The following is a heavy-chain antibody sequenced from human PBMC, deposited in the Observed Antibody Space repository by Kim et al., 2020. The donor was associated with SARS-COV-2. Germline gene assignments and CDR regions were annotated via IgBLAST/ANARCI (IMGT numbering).Heavy chain of an antibody. Sequence: VKGRVTISRDNAKNSLYLQMNSLRAEDTAVYYCARVNNWNYRDYYYGMDVWGQGTTVTVSS. J-gene: IGHJ6*02. CDR3: ARVNNWNYRDYYYGMDV. D-gene: IGHD1-7*01. V-gene: IGHV3-48*03.